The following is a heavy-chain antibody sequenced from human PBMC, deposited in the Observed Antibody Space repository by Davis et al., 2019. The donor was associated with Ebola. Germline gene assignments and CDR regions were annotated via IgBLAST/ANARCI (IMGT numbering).Heavy chain of an antibody. CDR1: GFTFSSYA. J-gene: IGHJ6*03. V-gene: IGHV3-23*01. CDR2: ISGSGGST. Sequence: PGGSLRLSCVASGFTFSSYAMSWVRQAPGKGLEWVSAISGSGGSTYYADSVKGRFTISRDNSKNTLYLQMNSLRAEDTAVYYCARDSFLPMVRGEVYYYMDVWGKGTTVTVSS. D-gene: IGHD3-10*01. CDR3: ARDSFLPMVRGEVYYYMDV.